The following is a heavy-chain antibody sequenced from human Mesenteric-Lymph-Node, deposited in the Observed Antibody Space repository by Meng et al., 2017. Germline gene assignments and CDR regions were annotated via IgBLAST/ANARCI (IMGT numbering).Heavy chain of an antibody. CDR3: ARTPMGGDSRIIWFDP. D-gene: IGHD2-21*02. V-gene: IGHV3-15*01. J-gene: IGHJ5*02. CDR1: GFTFSNAW. Sequence: GESLKISCAASGFTFSNAWMSWVRQAPGKGLEWVGRIKSKTDGGTTDYAAPVKGRFTISRDDSKNTLYLQMNSLRAEDTAVYYCARTPMGGDSRIIWFDPWGQGTLVTVSS. CDR2: IKSKTDGGTT.